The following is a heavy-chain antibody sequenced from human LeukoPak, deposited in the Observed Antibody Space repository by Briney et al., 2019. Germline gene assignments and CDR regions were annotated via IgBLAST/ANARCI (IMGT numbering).Heavy chain of an antibody. V-gene: IGHV4-59*08. D-gene: IGHD5-18*01. CDR2: IYYSGST. CDR1: GGSISSDY. Sequence: PSETLSLTCTDSGGSISSDYWSWIRQPPGKGLEWIGYIYYSGSTNYNPSLKSRVTISVAASKYQFSLKLSSVTAADTAVYYYARLRYSYGLSYFDYWGQGNLVTVSS. J-gene: IGHJ4*02. CDR3: ARLRYSYGLSYFDY.